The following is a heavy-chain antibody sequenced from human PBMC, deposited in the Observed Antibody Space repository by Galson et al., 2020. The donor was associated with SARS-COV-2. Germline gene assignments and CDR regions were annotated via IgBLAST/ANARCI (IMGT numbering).Heavy chain of an antibody. D-gene: IGHD2-15*01. V-gene: IGHV3-64D*08. CDR1: GFTFSSYA. CDR2: ISSNGGST. CDR3: EGYCSGGSCQYNWFDP. J-gene: IGHJ5*02. Sequence: GESLKISCSASGFTFSSYAMHWVRQAPGKGLEYVSAISSNGGSTYYADSVKGRFTISRDNSKNTLYLQMSSLRAEDTAVYYCEGYCSGGSCQYNWFDPWGQGTLVTVSS.